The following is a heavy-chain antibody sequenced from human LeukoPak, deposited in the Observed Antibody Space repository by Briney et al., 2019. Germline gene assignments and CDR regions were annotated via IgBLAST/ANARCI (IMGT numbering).Heavy chain of an antibody. V-gene: IGHV3-7*01. Sequence: GGSLRLSCAASVFTFSSYWMSWVRQAPGKGLEGVANMNQDASEKYYVDSVKGRFTISRDNVKNSLYLQMNSLRAEDTAVYYCARDGAGYSRNWGRGTLVTVSS. CDR2: MNQDASEK. CDR1: VFTFSSYW. D-gene: IGHD6-13*01. J-gene: IGHJ4*02. CDR3: ARDGAGYSRN.